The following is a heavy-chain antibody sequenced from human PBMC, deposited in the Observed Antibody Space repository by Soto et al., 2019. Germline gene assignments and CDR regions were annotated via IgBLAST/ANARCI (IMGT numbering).Heavy chain of an antibody. CDR3: ARDIGPALDWFGP. J-gene: IGHJ5*02. Sequence: ASVKVSCKASGYSFSSYDINWVRQASGQGLEWMGWMNPKSGQTGYAPRFQGRVTMTGNTSINTAYMELSSLRSEDTAVYYCARDIGPALDWFGPWGQGTLVTVSS. V-gene: IGHV1-8*01. CDR1: GYSFSSYD. CDR2: MNPKSGQT. D-gene: IGHD5-18*01.